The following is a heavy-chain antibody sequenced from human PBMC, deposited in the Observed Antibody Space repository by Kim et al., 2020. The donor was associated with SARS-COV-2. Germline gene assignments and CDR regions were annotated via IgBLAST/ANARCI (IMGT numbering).Heavy chain of an antibody. J-gene: IGHJ4*02. D-gene: IGHD6-19*01. Sequence: HADYVKGRSTISRDNSKNTWYVQMNTLRAEDTAMYYCAKDMMYSSGCFDSWGQGTLVAVAS. CDR3: AKDMMYSSGCFDS. V-gene: IGHV3-23*01.